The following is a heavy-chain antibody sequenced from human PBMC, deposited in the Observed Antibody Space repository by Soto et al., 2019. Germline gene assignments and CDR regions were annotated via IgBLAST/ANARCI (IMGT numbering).Heavy chain of an antibody. CDR3: VKDGAVTFSGWFFDY. CDR2: ISFNGGDT. V-gene: IGHV3-64D*06. Sequence: PGGSLRLSCSASVFPFSRFAIHWVRQAPGKGLVYVSGISFNGGDTYHADSVKGRFSISRDNSKNTVYLQMSSLRAEDTAVYYCVKDGAVTFSGWFFDYWGQGTPVTVSS. CDR1: VFPFSRFA. D-gene: IGHD4-4*01. J-gene: IGHJ4*02.